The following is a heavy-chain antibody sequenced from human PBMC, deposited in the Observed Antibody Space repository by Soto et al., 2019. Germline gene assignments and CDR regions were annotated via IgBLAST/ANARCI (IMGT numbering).Heavy chain of an antibody. Sequence: PGGALRLSCAASGFTFRSYGMHWGRQAPGKGLEWVAVIWYDGSNKYYADSVKGRFTISRDNSKNTLYLQMNSLRAEDTAVYYCARDPYTSSTSFDYWGLGTLVTVSS. CDR1: GFTFRSYG. J-gene: IGHJ4*02. D-gene: IGHD1-20*01. CDR3: ARDPYTSSTSFDY. V-gene: IGHV3-33*01. CDR2: IWYDGSNK.